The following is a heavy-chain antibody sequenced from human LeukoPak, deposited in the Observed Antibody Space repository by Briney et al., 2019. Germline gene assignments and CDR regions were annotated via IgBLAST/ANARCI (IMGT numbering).Heavy chain of an antibody. J-gene: IGHJ4*02. CDR3: ARYQYYDFWSGPDY. V-gene: IGHV1-8*01. Sequence: GASVKVSCKASGYTFTSYDINWVRQATGQGLEWIGWMNPNSGNTGYAQKFQGRVTMTRNTSISTAYMELSSLRSEDTAVYYCARYQYYDFWSGPDYWGQGTLATVSS. CDR2: MNPNSGNT. CDR1: GYTFTSYD. D-gene: IGHD3-3*01.